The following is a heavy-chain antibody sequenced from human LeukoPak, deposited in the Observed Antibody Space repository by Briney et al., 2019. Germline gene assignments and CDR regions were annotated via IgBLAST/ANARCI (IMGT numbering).Heavy chain of an antibody. Sequence: SGGSLRLSCAASGFTFSSYSMNWVRQAPGKGLEWVSSISSSSSYIYYADSVKGRFTISRDNAKNSLYLQMNSLRAEDTAVYYCATRGLGYCSSTSCYLGYWGQGTLVTVSS. D-gene: IGHD2-2*01. CDR2: ISSSSSYI. CDR3: ATRGLGYCSSTSCYLGY. V-gene: IGHV3-21*01. J-gene: IGHJ4*02. CDR1: GFTFSSYS.